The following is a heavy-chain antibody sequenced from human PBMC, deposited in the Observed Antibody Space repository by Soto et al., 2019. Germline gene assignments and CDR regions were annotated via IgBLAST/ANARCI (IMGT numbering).Heavy chain of an antibody. J-gene: IGHJ4*02. CDR3: ARETRMGDYFDY. CDR1: GGSISSYY. Sequence: SETLSLTCTVSGGSISSYYWSWIRQPPGKGLEWIGYIYYSGSTNYNPSLKSRVTISVDTSKNQFSLKLSSVTAADTAVYYCARETRMGDYFDYWGQGTLVTVSS. D-gene: IGHD2-8*01. CDR2: IYYSGST. V-gene: IGHV4-59*12.